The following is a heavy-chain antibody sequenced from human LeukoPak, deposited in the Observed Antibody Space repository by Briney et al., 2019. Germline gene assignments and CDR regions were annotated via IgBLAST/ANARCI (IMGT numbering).Heavy chain of an antibody. V-gene: IGHV3-74*01. J-gene: IGHJ4*02. Sequence: GGSLRLSCAASRFTFSSSWMHWVRQVPGKGLVWVSRMNSDGSVINYADSAKGRFTISRDNAKDTLYLQMNSLRAEDTAVYYCVRALNGDKDFWGQGTLVTVSS. D-gene: IGHD2-8*01. CDR3: VRALNGDKDF. CDR1: RFTFSSSW. CDR2: MNSDGSVI.